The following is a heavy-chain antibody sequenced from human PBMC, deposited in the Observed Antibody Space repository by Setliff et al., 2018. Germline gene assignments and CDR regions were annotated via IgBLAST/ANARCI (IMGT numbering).Heavy chain of an antibody. D-gene: IGHD1-1*01. CDR1: GGSISSGVYY. CDR3: ARTGTYRYFDY. V-gene: IGHV4-39*01. J-gene: IGHJ4*02. Sequence: PSENLSLTCTVSGGSISSGVYYWAWIRQPPGKGLEWIGRIYYRGDTYYNASLKSRLTLSVDTSKNQVSLNLRSVTAADTAVYYCARTGTYRYFDYWGQGTQVTVSS. CDR2: IYYRGDT.